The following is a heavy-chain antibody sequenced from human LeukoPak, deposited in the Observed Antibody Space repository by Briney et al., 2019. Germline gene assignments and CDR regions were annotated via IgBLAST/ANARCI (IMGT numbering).Heavy chain of an antibody. D-gene: IGHD5/OR15-5a*01. V-gene: IGHV3-23*01. J-gene: IGHJ4*02. CDR3: AKARGSSVYEQFDY. CDR1: GFTFSGFA. Sequence: GGSLRLSCAASGFTFSGFAMTWVRQAPGKGLEWVSSIGSDSKTHYSESVKGRFAISRDNSKNTLYLQMNSLRADDTAVYYCAKARGSSVYEQFDYWGQGTQVTVSP. CDR2: IGSDSKT.